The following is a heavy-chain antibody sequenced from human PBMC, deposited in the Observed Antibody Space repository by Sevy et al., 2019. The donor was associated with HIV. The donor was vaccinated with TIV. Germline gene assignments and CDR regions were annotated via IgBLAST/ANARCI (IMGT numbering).Heavy chain of an antibody. D-gene: IGHD2-21*02. V-gene: IGHV3-43*01. CDR2: ISWDGGST. CDR1: GFTFDDYT. CDR3: AKAYCCGDCNRDYQYYFDY. Sequence: GGSLRLSCAASGFTFDDYTMHWVRQAPGKGLEWVSLISWDGGSTYYADSVKGRFTISRDNSKNSLYLQMNSLRTEDTALYSCAKAYCCGDCNRDYQYYFDYWGQGTLVTVSS. J-gene: IGHJ4*02.